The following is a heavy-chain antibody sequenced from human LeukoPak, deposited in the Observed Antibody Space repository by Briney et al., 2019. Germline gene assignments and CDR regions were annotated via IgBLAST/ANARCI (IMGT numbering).Heavy chain of an antibody. CDR2: IWYDGSNK. CDR3: ARDIRPYSSSWYGPFDI. Sequence: GGSLRLSCAASGFTFSSYGMHRVRQAPGKGREGVAVIWYDGSNKDYADTVKGRFTISRDNSKNSLYLQMNRLRAEDTAVYYCARDIRPYSSSWYGPFDICGEGT. V-gene: IGHV3-33*01. CDR1: GFTFSSYG. J-gene: IGHJ3*02. D-gene: IGHD6-13*01.